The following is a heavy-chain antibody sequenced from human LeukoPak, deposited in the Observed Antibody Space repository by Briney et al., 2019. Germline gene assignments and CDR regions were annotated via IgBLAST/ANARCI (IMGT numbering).Heavy chain of an antibody. CDR3: ARDGQLGYCSSTSCYFKNYYYGMDV. Sequence: KASETLSLTCTVSGGSISSYYWSWIRQPPGKGLEWIGYIYYSGSTNYNPSLKSRVTISVDTSKNQFSLKLSSVTAADTAVYYCARDGQLGYCSSTSCYFKNYYYGMDVWGQGTTVTVSS. J-gene: IGHJ6*02. CDR1: GGSISSYY. D-gene: IGHD2-2*01. CDR2: IYYSGST. V-gene: IGHV4-59*12.